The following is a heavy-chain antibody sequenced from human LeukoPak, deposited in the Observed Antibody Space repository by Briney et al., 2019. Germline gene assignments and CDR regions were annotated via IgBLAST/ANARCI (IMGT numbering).Heavy chain of an antibody. D-gene: IGHD5-18*01. CDR3: AKNAHYQGYSYGGIDY. Sequence: GGSLRLSCAASGFTFSSYWMSWMRQAPGKGLEWVAVISYDGSDKYSADSVKGRFTISRDNSKNTLYLQMNSLRAEDTAVYYCAKNAHYQGYSYGGIDYWGQGTLVTVSS. CDR1: GFTFSSYW. J-gene: IGHJ4*02. V-gene: IGHV3-30*18. CDR2: ISYDGSDK.